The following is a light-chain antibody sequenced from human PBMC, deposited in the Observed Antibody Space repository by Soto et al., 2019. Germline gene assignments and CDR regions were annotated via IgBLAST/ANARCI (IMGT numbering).Light chain of an antibody. V-gene: IGLV2-14*01. CDR1: SSDVGGYNY. CDR2: EVT. CDR3: SSYAGSDNVI. J-gene: IGLJ2*01. Sequence: QSALTQPASVSGSPGQTITISCTGTSSDVGGYNYVSWYQQHPGKAPKLIISEVTDRPSGVSNRFSGSKSGNTASLTISGLQAEDEADYYCSSYAGSDNVIFGGGTKLTVL.